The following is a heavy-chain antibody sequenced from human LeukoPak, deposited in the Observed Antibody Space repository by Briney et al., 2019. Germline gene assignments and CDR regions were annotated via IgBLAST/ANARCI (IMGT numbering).Heavy chain of an antibody. CDR3: ARQISDYYYYYMDV. J-gene: IGHJ6*03. D-gene: IGHD2/OR15-2a*01. CDR1: GGSISTSAFY. V-gene: IGHV4-39*01. CDR2: IYDSGNE. Sequence: SETLSLTCTVSGGSISTSAFYWGWIRRPPGKGLEWIGSIYDSGNEFYNPSLKSRVTISADTSKNQFSLKLNSVTAADTAMYYCARQISDYYYYYMDVWGEGITVTVSS.